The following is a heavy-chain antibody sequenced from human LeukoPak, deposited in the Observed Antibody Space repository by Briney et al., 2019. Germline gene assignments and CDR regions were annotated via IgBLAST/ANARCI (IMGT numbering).Heavy chain of an antibody. Sequence: SVKVSCKASGGTFSSYAISWVRQAPGQGLEWMGGIIPIFGTANYAQKFQGRVTITTDESTSTAYMELSSLRSEDTAAYYCARAGYDSSGYYYKYYFDYWGQGTLVTVSS. J-gene: IGHJ4*02. CDR3: ARAGYDSSGYYYKYYFDY. V-gene: IGHV1-69*05. D-gene: IGHD3-22*01. CDR2: IIPIFGTA. CDR1: GGTFSSYA.